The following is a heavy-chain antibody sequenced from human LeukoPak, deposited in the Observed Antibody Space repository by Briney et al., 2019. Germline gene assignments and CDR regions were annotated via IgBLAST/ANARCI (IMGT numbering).Heavy chain of an antibody. CDR1: GYTFTGYY. D-gene: IGHD3-10*01. CDR2: INPNSGGT. CDR3: ARDLRFGELLPTDY. Sequence: ASVKVSCKASGYTFTGYYMHWVRQAPGQGLERMGRINPNSGGTNYAQKFQGRVTMTRDTSISTAYMELSRLRSDDTAVYYCARDLRFGELLPTDYWGQGTLVTVSS. J-gene: IGHJ4*02. V-gene: IGHV1-2*06.